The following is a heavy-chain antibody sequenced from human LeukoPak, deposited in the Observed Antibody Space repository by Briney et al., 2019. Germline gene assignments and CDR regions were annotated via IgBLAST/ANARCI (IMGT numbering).Heavy chain of an antibody. CDR2: NRSTANGYAT. D-gene: IGHD3-10*01. J-gene: IGHJ4*02. Sequence: GGSLRLSCAASGFTFSCSALHWVRQASGKGLEWVGRNRSTANGYATAYAASVKGRFTISRDDSKNTAYLQMDSLKTEDTAVYYCTGNYYGSGSYADFDYWGQGTLVTVSS. CDR3: TGNYYGSGSYADFDY. CDR1: GFTFSCSA. V-gene: IGHV3-73*01.